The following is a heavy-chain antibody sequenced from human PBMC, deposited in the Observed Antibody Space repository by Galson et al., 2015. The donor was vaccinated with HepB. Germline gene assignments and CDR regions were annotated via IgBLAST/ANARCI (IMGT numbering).Heavy chain of an antibody. CDR1: GGSISSDDYF. CDR3: ARYETTASFFDS. Sequence: TLSLTCAVSGGSISSDDYFWSWIRQPPGKGLEWIGYISPRGNTFLNPSLERRATISVDLSKNQLSLRLSSMAAADTAVYYCARYETTASFFDSWGQGALVTVSA. CDR2: ISPRGNT. D-gene: IGHD2-21*02. J-gene: IGHJ4*02. V-gene: IGHV4-30-2*01.